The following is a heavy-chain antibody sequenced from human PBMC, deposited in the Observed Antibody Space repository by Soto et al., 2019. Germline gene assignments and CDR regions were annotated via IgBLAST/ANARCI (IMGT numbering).Heavy chain of an antibody. CDR1: GGSISRGDFS. J-gene: IGHJ4*02. V-gene: IGHV4-30-2*01. CDR3: ARGKTNYFFDL. D-gene: IGHD3-10*01. CDR2: IYRSGST. Sequence: SETLSLTCVVYGGSISRGDFSWTWIRQPPGKGLEWGGYIYRSGSTYYNPSLKSPVSISLDKSKNQFSLNLTSVTAADTAVYYCARGKTNYFFDLWGQGHLVTVSS.